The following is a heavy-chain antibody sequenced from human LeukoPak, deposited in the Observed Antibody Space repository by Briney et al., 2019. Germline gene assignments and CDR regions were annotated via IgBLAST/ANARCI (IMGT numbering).Heavy chain of an antibody. D-gene: IGHD2-2*01. CDR3: ARSYFGEDIVVVPAAMGSFDY. CDR2: INHSGST. J-gene: IGHJ4*02. V-gene: IGHV4-34*01. Sequence: PSETLSLTCAVYGGSFSGYYWSWIRQPPGKGLEWIGEINHSGSTYYNPSLKSRVTISVDTSKNQFSLKLSSVTAADTAVYYCARSYFGEDIVVVPAAMGSFDYWGQGTLVTVSS. CDR1: GGSFSGYY.